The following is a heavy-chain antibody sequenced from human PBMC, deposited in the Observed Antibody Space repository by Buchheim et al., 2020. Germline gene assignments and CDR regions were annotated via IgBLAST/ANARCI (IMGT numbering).Heavy chain of an antibody. CDR3: ARVRAPFYYDSSGYYYDFDY. J-gene: IGHJ4*02. Sequence: EVQLVESGGGLVQPGGSLRLSCAASGFTFSSYSMNWVRQAPGKGLEWVSYISSSSSTIYYADSVQGRFTISRDNAKNSMYMQMNSLRAEDTAVYYCARVRAPFYYDSSGYYYDFDYWGQGTL. CDR1: GFTFSSYS. CDR2: ISSSSSTI. V-gene: IGHV3-48*01. D-gene: IGHD3-22*01.